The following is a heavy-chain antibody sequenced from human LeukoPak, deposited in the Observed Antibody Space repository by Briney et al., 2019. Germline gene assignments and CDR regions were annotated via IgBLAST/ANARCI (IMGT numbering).Heavy chain of an antibody. Sequence: GGSLRLSCAASGFTFSIYEMKWLRQAPGKGLEWVSYISGSSRTIFYADSVKGRFTISRDNTKNSLYLQMNSLRAEDTAVYFCARDSVAVAGSDAFDIWGQGTMVSVSS. D-gene: IGHD6-19*01. CDR1: GFTFSIYE. V-gene: IGHV3-48*03. CDR2: ISGSSRTI. CDR3: ARDSVAVAGSDAFDI. J-gene: IGHJ3*02.